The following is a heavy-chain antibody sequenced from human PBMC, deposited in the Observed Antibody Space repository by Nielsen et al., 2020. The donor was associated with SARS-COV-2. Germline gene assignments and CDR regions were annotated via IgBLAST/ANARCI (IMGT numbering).Heavy chain of an antibody. J-gene: IGHJ4*02. V-gene: IGHV3-74*01. CDR2: INTDGYKT. CDR3: VRVRDDGYYYDSGPFDY. CDR1: GFTFSNYY. Sequence: LKISCAGSGFTFSNYYINWVRQAPGKGLMWVSRINTDGYKTAYADSVKGRFTISRDNARDTVYLQMNSLSAEDTAVYYCVRVRDDGYYYDSGPFDYWGQGALVTVSS. D-gene: IGHD3-10*01.